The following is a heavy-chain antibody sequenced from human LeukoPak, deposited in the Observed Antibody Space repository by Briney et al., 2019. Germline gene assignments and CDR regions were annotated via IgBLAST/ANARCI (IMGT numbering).Heavy chain of an antibody. CDR3: ARGLDGPYRYGMDV. CDR2: INTNTGNP. CDR1: GYTFTAYHA. Sequence: ASVKVSCKASGYTFTAYHAMNWVRQAPGQGLEWMGWINTNTGNPTYAQGFTGRFVFSLDTSVSTAYLQISSLKAEDTAVYYCARGLDGPYRYGMDVWGQGTTVTVSS. V-gene: IGHV7-4-1*02. D-gene: IGHD6-19*01. J-gene: IGHJ6*02.